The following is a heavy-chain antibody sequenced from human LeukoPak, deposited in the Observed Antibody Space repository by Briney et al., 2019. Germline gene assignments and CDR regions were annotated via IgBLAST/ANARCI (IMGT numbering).Heavy chain of an antibody. CDR1: QYAFTDYA. J-gene: IGHJ4*02. V-gene: IGHV1-3*01. CDR3: AGGGGTDVARGSYYFDY. CDR2: INAGNGKT. Sequence: ASVKVSCKASQYAFTDYAVHWVRQAPGQRLEWMGWINAGNGKTKYSQSFQGRITIIRDTSATTAYMELTSLTSEDTAVYYCAGGGGTDVARGSYYFDYWGQGTLSPSPQ. D-gene: IGHD3-10*01.